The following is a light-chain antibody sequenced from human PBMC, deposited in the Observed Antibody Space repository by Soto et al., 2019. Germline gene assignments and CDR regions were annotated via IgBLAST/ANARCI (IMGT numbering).Light chain of an antibody. CDR2: GNS. CDR1: SSNIGAGYD. Sequence: QPVLTQPPSVSGAPGQRVTISCTGSSSNIGAGYDVHWYQQLPGTAPKLLIYGNSNRPSGVPDRFSGSKSGTSASLAITGLQAEDDADYYCQSYDSSLSHVVFGGGTKLTVL. J-gene: IGLJ2*01. CDR3: QSYDSSLSHVV. V-gene: IGLV1-40*01.